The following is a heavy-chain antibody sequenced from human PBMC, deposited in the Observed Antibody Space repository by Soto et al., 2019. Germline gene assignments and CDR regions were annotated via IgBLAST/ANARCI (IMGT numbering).Heavy chain of an antibody. Sequence: SQTLSLTCAISGDSVSGNSAAWNWIRQSPSRGLEWLGRTYYRSKCYNDYAVSVKSRITVTPDTSKNQFSLHLNSVTPEDTAVYYCAREFPHYESSDSYFDYWGQGALVTVTS. J-gene: IGHJ4*02. CDR3: AREFPHYESSDSYFDY. CDR1: GDSVSGNSAA. CDR2: TYYRSKCYN. V-gene: IGHV6-1*01. D-gene: IGHD3-22*01.